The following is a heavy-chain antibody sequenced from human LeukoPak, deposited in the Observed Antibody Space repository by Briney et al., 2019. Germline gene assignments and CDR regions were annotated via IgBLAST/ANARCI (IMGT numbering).Heavy chain of an antibody. V-gene: IGHV3-23*01. J-gene: IGHJ3*02. Sequence: AGGSLRLSCAASGFTFSSYAMSWVRQAPGKGLEWVSAISGSGGSTYYADSVKGRFTISRDNSKNTLYQQMNSLRAEDTAVYYCAKLPYYYDSSGYYHDAFDIWGQGTMVTVSS. CDR3: AKLPYYYDSSGYYHDAFDI. CDR2: ISGSGGST. CDR1: GFTFSSYA. D-gene: IGHD3-22*01.